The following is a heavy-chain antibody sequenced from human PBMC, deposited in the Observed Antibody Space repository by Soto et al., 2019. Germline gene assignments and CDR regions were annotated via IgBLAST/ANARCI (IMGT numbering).Heavy chain of an antibody. CDR3: ARERYQVISDGMDV. CDR2: INPQTGGT. D-gene: IGHD2-2*01. J-gene: IGHJ6*02. V-gene: IGHV1-2*02. Sequence: GASVKVSCKASGYTFTVYYIHGVVGSAGQGLEWMGWINPQTGGTSYAQKFQGRVTLSRDTSINTAYLELSRLRFDDAAVYFCARERYQVISDGMDVWGQGTTVTVSS. CDR1: GYTFTVYY.